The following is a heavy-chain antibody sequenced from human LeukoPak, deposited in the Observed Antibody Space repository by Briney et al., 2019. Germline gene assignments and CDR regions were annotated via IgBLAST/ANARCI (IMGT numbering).Heavy chain of an antibody. J-gene: IGHJ3*02. Sequence: PGGSLRLSCAASGFTFSSYAMHWVRQAPGKGLEWVAVISYDGSNKYYADSVKGRFTISRDNSKNTLYLQMNSLRAEDTAVYYCARVRGYSYGFGAFDIWGQGALVTVSS. V-gene: IGHV3-30*04. D-gene: IGHD5-18*01. CDR1: GFTFSSYA. CDR3: ARVRGYSYGFGAFDI. CDR2: ISYDGSNK.